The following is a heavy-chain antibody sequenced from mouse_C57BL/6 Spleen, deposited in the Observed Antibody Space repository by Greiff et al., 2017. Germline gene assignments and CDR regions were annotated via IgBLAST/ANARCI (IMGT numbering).Heavy chain of an antibody. V-gene: IGHV1-62-2*01. CDR1: GYTFTEYT. CDR3: ARHPPDGYSLGY. J-gene: IGHJ3*01. CDR2: FYPGSGSI. D-gene: IGHD2-3*01. Sequence: VQLQESGAELVKPGASVKLSCKASGYTFTEYTIHWVKQRSGQGLAWIGWFYPGSGSIKYNEKFKDKATLTAAKSSSTVYMELSRFTSEDSAVYFCARHPPDGYSLGYWGQGTLVTVSA.